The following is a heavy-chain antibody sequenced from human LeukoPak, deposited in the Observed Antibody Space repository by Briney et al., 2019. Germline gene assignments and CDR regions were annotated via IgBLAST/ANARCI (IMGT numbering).Heavy chain of an antibody. D-gene: IGHD3-22*01. Sequence: PGGSLRLSCAASGFPDTRKDMSGVSQAPGKGLEWVSVIYSGGNTYYADSVKGRFTISRDNSKNMLFFQMNSLRAEDTAVYYCSGMVHDNDYETSGYSGYWGQGTLVTVSS. J-gene: IGHJ4*02. CDR2: IYSGGNT. CDR1: GFPDTRKD. CDR3: SGMVHDNDYETSGYSGY. V-gene: IGHV3-53*01.